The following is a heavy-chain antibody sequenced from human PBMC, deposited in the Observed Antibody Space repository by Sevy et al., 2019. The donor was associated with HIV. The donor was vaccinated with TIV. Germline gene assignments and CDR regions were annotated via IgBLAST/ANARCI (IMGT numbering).Heavy chain of an antibody. Sequence: ASVKVSCKASGYSLNSYDINWVRQATGQGLEWMGWMNPDRGRRGYAPKFQGRVTMTTDTSKGTAYMELRGLRSDDSAVYYCARADLDSTTFFYYYGLDVWGQGTTVTVSS. CDR3: ARADLDSTTFFYYYGLDV. CDR1: GYSLNSYD. V-gene: IGHV1-8*01. D-gene: IGHD2-2*01. CDR2: MNPDRGRR. J-gene: IGHJ6*02.